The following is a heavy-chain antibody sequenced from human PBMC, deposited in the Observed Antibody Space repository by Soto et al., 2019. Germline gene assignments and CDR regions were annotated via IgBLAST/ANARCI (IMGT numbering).Heavy chain of an antibody. J-gene: IGHJ5*02. D-gene: IGHD3-3*01. CDR2: IRNAARSYST. Sequence: EVQLVESGGGLVQPGGSLRLSCVASGFTLSNHYMDWVRQAPGKGLEWIGLIRNAARSYSTEHAASVKGRFTISRDDSKNTLYLQMNSLRTEDTAVYYCADLTWSGYSLPWGQGTLVTVSS. CDR1: GFTLSNHY. V-gene: IGHV3-72*01. CDR3: ADLTWSGYSLP.